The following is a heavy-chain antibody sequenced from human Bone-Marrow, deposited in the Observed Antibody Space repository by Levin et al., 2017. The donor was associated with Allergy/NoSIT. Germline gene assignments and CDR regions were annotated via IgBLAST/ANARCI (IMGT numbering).Heavy chain of an antibody. CDR2: IYPGDSDT. J-gene: IGHJ6*02. Sequence: PGGSLRLSCQGSGYTFTSHWIAWVRQMPGRGLEGMGIIYPGDSDTKYNPSFQGQVTISADKSINPAYLRGGSLKASDSAFSYCARVNTPKGGNNHYGLDVWGQGTAVTVSS. V-gene: IGHV5-51*01. CDR1: GYTFTSHW. D-gene: IGHD5-18*01. CDR3: ARVNTPKGGNNHYGLDV.